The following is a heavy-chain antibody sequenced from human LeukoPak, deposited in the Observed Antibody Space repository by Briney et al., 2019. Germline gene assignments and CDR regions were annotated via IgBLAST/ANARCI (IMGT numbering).Heavy chain of an antibody. CDR3: ARETSDWLFTYYYYYYYMDV. V-gene: IGHV3-23*01. J-gene: IGHJ6*03. CDR2: ISGSGGST. Sequence: GGSLRLSCAASGFTFSSYAMSWVRQAPGKGLEWVSAISGSGGSTFYADSVKGRFTISRDNSKNTLYLQMNSLRAEDTAVYYCARETSDWLFTYYYYYYYMDVWGKGTTVTISS. D-gene: IGHD3-9*01. CDR1: GFTFSSYA.